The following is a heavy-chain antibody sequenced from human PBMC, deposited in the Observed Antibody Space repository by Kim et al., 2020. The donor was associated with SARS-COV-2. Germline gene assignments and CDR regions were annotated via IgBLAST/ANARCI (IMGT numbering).Heavy chain of an antibody. CDR1: GYTFTNYP. V-gene: IGHV7-4-1*02. CDR3: ARGGTVAGRLGDY. Sequence: PSVKVSCKASGYTFTNYPMNWVRQAPGQGLEWIGWISTNTGNPTYAQAFAGRFVFSLETSVSTAYLQISSLKTDDTAVYFCARGGTVAGRLGDYWGQGTLVTVSS. CDR2: ISTNTGNP. D-gene: IGHD6-19*01. J-gene: IGHJ4*02.